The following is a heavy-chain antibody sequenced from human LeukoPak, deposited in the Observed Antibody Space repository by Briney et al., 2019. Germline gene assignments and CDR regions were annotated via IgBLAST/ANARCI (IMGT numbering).Heavy chain of an antibody. Sequence: GGSLRLSCAASGFTVSSNYMSWVRQAPGKGLEWVSVIYSGGSTYYADSVKGRFTISRDDSKNTLYLQMNSLRAEDTAVYYCAKSLYYYDSSGYFIYDYWGQGTLVTVSS. D-gene: IGHD3-22*01. CDR3: AKSLYYYDSSGYFIYDY. CDR1: GFTVSSNY. J-gene: IGHJ4*02. V-gene: IGHV3-53*01. CDR2: IYSGGST.